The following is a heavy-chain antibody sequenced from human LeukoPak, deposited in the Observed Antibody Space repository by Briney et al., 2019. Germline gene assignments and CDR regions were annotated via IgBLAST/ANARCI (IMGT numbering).Heavy chain of an antibody. CDR3: ARVDLRYFDWFLSRSFDY. CDR2: INHSEST. Sequence: SETLSLTCAVYGGSFSGYYWSWIRQPPGKGLEWIGEINHSESTNYNPSLKSRVTISVDTSKNQFSLKLSSVTAADTAVYYCARVDLRYFDWFLSRSFDYWGQGTLVTVSS. D-gene: IGHD3-9*01. V-gene: IGHV4-34*01. J-gene: IGHJ4*02. CDR1: GGSFSGYY.